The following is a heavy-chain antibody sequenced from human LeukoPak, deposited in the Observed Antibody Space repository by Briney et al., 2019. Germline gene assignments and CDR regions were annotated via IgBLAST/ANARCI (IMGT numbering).Heavy chain of an antibody. D-gene: IGHD2-15*01. V-gene: IGHV3-23*01. Sequence: GGSLRLSCAASGFTFSSSAMSWVRQAPGKGLEWVSAISNNGGYTYYADSVQGRFTISRDNSKSTLCLQMNSLRAEDTAVYYCARDYCTGGSCYFDYWGQGTLVTVSS. J-gene: IGHJ4*02. CDR1: GFTFSSSA. CDR3: ARDYCTGGSCYFDY. CDR2: ISNNGGYT.